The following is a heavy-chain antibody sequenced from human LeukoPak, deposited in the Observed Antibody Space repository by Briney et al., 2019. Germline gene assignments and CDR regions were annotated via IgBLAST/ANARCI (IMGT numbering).Heavy chain of an antibody. CDR1: GDSISSYY. V-gene: IGHV4-59*01. Sequence: SETLSLTCTVSGDSISSYYWSWIRQPPGKGLEWIGYIYYSGSTNYNPSLKSRVTISVDTSKNQFSLKLSSVTAADTAVYYCARGPPYLLFDYWGQGTLVTVSS. CDR2: IYYSGST. CDR3: ARGPPYLLFDY. J-gene: IGHJ4*02. D-gene: IGHD2-15*01.